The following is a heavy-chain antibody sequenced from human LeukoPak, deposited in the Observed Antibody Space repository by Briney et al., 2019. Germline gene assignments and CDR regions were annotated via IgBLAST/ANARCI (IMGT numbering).Heavy chain of an antibody. V-gene: IGHV4-59*01. CDR1: GGSISSYY. J-gene: IGHJ5*02. D-gene: IGHD5-18*01. CDR2: IYYSGST. CDR3: AREDTAMVWFDP. Sequence: SETLSLTCTVSGGSISSYYWSWIRQPPGKGLEWIGYIYYSGSTNYNPSLKSRVTISVDTSKNQFSLKLSSVTAADTAVYYCAREDTAMVWFDPWGQGTLVTVSS.